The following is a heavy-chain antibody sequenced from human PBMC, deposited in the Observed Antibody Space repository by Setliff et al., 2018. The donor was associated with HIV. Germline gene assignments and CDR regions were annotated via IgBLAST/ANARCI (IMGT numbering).Heavy chain of an antibody. Sequence: PSETLSLTCTVSGGSISSGGYYWSWIRQHPGKGLEWIGYIYYSGSTYYNPSLKSRVTISGDTSKNQFSLKLSSVTAADTAVYYCALSEYCSGGSCSRKNWFALWGQGTLVTVSS. CDR2: IYYSGST. V-gene: IGHV4-31*03. CDR1: GGSISSGGYY. J-gene: IGHJ5*02. CDR3: ALSEYCSGGSCSRKNWFAL. D-gene: IGHD2-15*01.